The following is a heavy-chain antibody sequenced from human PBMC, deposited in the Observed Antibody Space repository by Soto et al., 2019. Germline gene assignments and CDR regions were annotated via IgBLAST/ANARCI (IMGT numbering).Heavy chain of an antibody. CDR3: ARAGYCSGGSCYFNWFDP. D-gene: IGHD2-15*01. Sequence: QVQLVQSGAEVKKPGASVKVSCKASGYTFTGYYMHWVRQAPGQGLEWMGWINPNSGDTNYAQKFQGRVTMTRDTSISTAYMELSRLRSDDTAVYYCARAGYCSGGSCYFNWFDPWGQGTLVTVSS. CDR2: INPNSGDT. V-gene: IGHV1-2*02. J-gene: IGHJ5*02. CDR1: GYTFTGYY.